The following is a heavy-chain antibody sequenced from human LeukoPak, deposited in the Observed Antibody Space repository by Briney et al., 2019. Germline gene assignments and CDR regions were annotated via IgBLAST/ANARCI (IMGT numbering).Heavy chain of an antibody. Sequence: GGSLRLSCAASGFTVSSNYMSWVRQAPGKGLEWVSGINWNGGSTGYADSVKGRFTISRDNAKNSLYLQMNSLRAEDTALYHCARGDRRPLYYYGMDVWGQGTTVTVSS. CDR3: ARGDRRPLYYYGMDV. V-gene: IGHV3-20*01. CDR1: GFTVSSNY. J-gene: IGHJ6*02. CDR2: INWNGGST.